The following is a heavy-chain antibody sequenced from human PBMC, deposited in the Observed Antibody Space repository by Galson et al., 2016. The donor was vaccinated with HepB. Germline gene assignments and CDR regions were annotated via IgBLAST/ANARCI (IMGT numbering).Heavy chain of an antibody. CDR3: VRDAHE. CDR1: VGSIRGFY. Sequence: ETLSLTCSVPVGSIRGFYWSWIRQPAGKGLEWVGSSYDGGRSYITPSLKSRVTMSVEMSKNLLSLRVTSVTAADTAVYYCVRDAHEWGQGTLVIVSS. J-gene: IGHJ4*02. V-gene: IGHV4-59*04. CDR2: SYDGGRS.